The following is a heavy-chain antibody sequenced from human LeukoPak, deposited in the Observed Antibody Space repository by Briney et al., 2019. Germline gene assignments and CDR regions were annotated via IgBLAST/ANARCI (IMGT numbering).Heavy chain of an antibody. D-gene: IGHD3-10*01. J-gene: IGHJ4*02. CDR1: GFTFRNYD. CDR3: AKAIARGADY. Sequence: PGGSLRLSCAASGFTFRNYDMHWVRQPPGKGLVWVAFIRYDGSTNYYAESVKGRFTISRDNSKNTMYLQIDSLRVEGTAVYYCAKAIARGADYWGQGTLVTVSS. CDR2: IRYDGSTN. V-gene: IGHV3-30*02.